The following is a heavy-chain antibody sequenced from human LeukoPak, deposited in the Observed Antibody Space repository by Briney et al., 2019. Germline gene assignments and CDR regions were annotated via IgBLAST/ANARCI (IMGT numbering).Heavy chain of an antibody. CDR3: AREVVVVVAVNSYNWFDP. D-gene: IGHD2-15*01. V-gene: IGHV4-39*07. J-gene: IGHJ5*02. Sequence: SETLSLTCTVSGGSISSSSYYWGWIRQPPGKGLEWIGSIYYSGSTYYNPSLKSRVTISVDTSKNQFSLKLSSVTAADTAVYYCAREVVVVVAVNSYNWFDPWGQGTLVTVSS. CDR1: GGSISSSSYY. CDR2: IYYSGST.